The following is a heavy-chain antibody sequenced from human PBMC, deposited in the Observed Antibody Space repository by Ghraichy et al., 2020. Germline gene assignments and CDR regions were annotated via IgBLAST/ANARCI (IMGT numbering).Heavy chain of an antibody. D-gene: IGHD2-15*01. Sequence: GESLNISCAASGFTFSSYGMHWVRQAPGKGLEWVAVIWYDGSNKYYADSVKGRFTISRDNSKNTLYLQMNSLRAEDTAVYYCAREVVVAATRGNWFDPWGQGTLVTVSS. V-gene: IGHV3-33*01. CDR3: AREVVVAATRGNWFDP. J-gene: IGHJ5*02. CDR2: IWYDGSNK. CDR1: GFTFSSYG.